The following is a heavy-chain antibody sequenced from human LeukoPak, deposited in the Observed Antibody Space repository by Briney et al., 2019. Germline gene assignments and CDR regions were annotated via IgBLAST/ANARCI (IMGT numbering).Heavy chain of an antibody. CDR3: AKGSHSGWGGWFDP. V-gene: IGHV3-23*01. Sequence: PSETLSLTCTVSGGSISSYYWSWVRQAPGKGLEWVSAISGSGGSTYYADSVKGRFTISRDNSKNTLYLQMNSLRAEDTAVYYCAKGSHSGWGGWFDPWGQGTLVTVSS. CDR1: GGSISSYY. J-gene: IGHJ5*02. CDR2: ISGSGGST. D-gene: IGHD6-19*01.